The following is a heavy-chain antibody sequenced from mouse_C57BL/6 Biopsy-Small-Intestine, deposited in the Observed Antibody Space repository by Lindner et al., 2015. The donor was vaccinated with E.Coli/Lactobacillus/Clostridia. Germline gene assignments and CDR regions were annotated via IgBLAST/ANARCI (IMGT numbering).Heavy chain of an antibody. J-gene: IGHJ3*01. V-gene: IGHV1-34*01. CDR3: AGEKSTEGFSY. CDR1: GYPFTDYY. Sequence: VQLQESGPELVNPGTSVKMSCQASGYPFTDYYIHWVKQSRGKSLEWIGYFHPDSGGFGYNQKFKGKATLSVDRSSSTAYMELRSLTSEDSAVYYCAGEKSTEGFSYWGQGTLVTVSA. CDR2: FHPDSGGF. D-gene: IGHD5-1*01.